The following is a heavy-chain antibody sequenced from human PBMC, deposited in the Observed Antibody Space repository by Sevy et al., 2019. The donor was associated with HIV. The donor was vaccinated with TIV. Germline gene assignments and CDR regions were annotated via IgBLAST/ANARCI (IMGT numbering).Heavy chain of an antibody. CDR2: IYYNGHI. D-gene: IGHD1-26*01. CDR1: GGSITSLY. V-gene: IGHV4-59*08. CDR3: AGENAWGRDYS. J-gene: IGHJ4*02. Sequence: SETLSLTCTVSGGSITSLYWNWIRQPPGKGLEWIANIYYNGHINYNPSLKSRVHLSLDTSKNQFSLRLSSVTAADTAMYYCAGENAWGRDYSWGQGTLVTVSS.